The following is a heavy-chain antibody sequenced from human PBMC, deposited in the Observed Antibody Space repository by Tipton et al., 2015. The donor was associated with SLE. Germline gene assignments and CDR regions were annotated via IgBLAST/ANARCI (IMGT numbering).Heavy chain of an antibody. CDR2: IYYSGST. V-gene: IGHV4-59*12. J-gene: IGHJ5*02. D-gene: IGHD6-19*01. CDR1: GGSISSYY. Sequence: LRLSCTVSGGSISSYYWSWIRQPPGKGLEWIGYIYYSGSTYYNPSLKSRVTISVDTSKNQFSLKLSSVTAADTAVYYCARDQDERIAVAGGFDPWGQGTLVTVSS. CDR3: ARDQDERIAVAGGFDP.